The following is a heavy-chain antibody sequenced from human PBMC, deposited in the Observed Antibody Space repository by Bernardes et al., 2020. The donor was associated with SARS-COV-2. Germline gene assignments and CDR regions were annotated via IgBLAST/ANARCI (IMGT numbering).Heavy chain of an antibody. J-gene: IGHJ3*02. CDR1: GYTFTAYY. V-gene: IGHV1-2*02. CDR2: INPDNGVT. Sequence: ASVKVSCMASGYTFTAYYVHWVRQAPGQGLECMAWINPDNGVTAYAPKFQGRISLTRDTSTSTIYLYLSGLRSDDTAIYYCARDPTVVGPDNPFDIWGQGTVVTVSS. CDR3: ARDPTVVGPDNPFDI.